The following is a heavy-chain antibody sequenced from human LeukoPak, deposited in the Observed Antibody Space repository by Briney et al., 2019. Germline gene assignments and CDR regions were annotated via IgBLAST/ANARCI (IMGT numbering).Heavy chain of an antibody. J-gene: IGHJ4*02. CDR1: GYTFTSYG. Sequence: ASVKVSCKASGYTFTSYGISWVRQAPGQGLAWMGWISAYNGNTNYAQKLQGRVTMTTDTSTSTAYMELRSLRSEDTAVYYCATGDPIAVAGYFDYWGQGTLVTVSS. V-gene: IGHV1-18*01. D-gene: IGHD6-19*01. CDR3: ATGDPIAVAGYFDY. CDR2: ISAYNGNT.